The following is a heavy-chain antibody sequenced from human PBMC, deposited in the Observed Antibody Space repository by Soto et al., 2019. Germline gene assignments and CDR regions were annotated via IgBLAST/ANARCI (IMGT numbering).Heavy chain of an antibody. CDR3: AKELLYCGGDCAPRGYFDY. CDR2: ISNSGGST. J-gene: IGHJ4*02. V-gene: IGHV3-23*01. CDR1: GFTFSSYA. D-gene: IGHD2-21*02. Sequence: GGSLRLSCAASGFTFSSYAMSWVRQAPGKGLEWVSAISNSGGSTYYADSWKGRFTISRDNSKNTLYLQMNSLRAEDTAVYYCAKELLYCGGDCAPRGYFDYWGQGTLVTVSS.